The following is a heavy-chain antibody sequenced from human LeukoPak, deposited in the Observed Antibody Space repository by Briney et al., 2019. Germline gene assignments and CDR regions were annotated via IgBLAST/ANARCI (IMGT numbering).Heavy chain of an antibody. Sequence: PGGSLRLSCAASGFTFSSYGMHWVRQAPGKGLEWVAVISYDGSNKYYADSVKGRFTISRDNSKNTLYLQMNSLRAEDTAVYYCARDRDPTVTIPFDAFDIWGQGTMVTVSS. V-gene: IGHV3-30*03. CDR3: ARDRDPTVTIPFDAFDI. CDR2: ISYDGSNK. CDR1: GFTFSSYG. D-gene: IGHD4-17*01. J-gene: IGHJ3*02.